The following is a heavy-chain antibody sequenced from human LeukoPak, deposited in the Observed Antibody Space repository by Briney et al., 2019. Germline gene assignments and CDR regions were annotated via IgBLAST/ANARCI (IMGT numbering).Heavy chain of an antibody. CDR2: INYSGST. D-gene: IGHD3-10*01. J-gene: IGHJ4*02. V-gene: IGHV4-34*01. CDR3: ARHGNYYGSGSYY. Sequence: SETLSLTCAVYGGSFSGYYWSWIRQPPGKGLEWIGEINYSGSTNYNPSLKSRVTISVDTSKNQFSLKLSSVTAADTAVYYCARHGNYYGSGSYYWGQGALVTVSS. CDR1: GGSFSGYY.